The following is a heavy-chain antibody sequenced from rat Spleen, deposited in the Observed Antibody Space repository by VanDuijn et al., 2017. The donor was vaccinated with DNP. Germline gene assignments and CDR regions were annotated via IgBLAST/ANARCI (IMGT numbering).Heavy chain of an antibody. CDR1: GFSLTSYG. Sequence: QVQLKESGPGLVQPSQTLSLTCTVSGFSLTSYGVTWVRQPPGKGLEWIAAISSGGSTYYNSALKSRLSISRDTSKSQVFLKMNSLQTEDTAIYFCMVSTFAYWGQGTLVTVSS. CDR2: ISSGGST. V-gene: IGHV2S12*01. J-gene: IGHJ3*01. D-gene: IGHD1-3*01. CDR3: MVSTFAY.